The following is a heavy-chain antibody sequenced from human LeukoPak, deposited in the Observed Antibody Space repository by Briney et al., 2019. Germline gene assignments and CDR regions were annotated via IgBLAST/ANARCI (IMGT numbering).Heavy chain of an antibody. Sequence: SETLSLTCTVSGGSISNYYWSWIRQPPGKGLDWIGYIYYSGSTNYSPSFKSRVTISIDTSKNQFSLRLSSVTAADTAVYYCARSFSGTYPGLDDWGPGDLVAVSS. J-gene: IGHJ4*02. D-gene: IGHD3-10*01. CDR3: ARSFSGTYPGLDD. CDR2: IYYSGST. CDR1: GGSISNYY. V-gene: IGHV4-59*08.